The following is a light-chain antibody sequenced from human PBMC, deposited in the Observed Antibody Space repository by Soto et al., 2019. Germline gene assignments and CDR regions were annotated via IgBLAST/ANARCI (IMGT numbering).Light chain of an antibody. J-gene: IGLJ1*01. V-gene: IGLV1-47*02. Sequence: QSVLTQPPSASGPPGPRVTISCSGSSSNIGSNYEYWYQQLPGPAPKLLIYSNNQRPSGVPDRFSGSKSGTSASLAISGLRSEDEADYYCAAWDDSLSGYVFGTGTKVTVL. CDR2: SNN. CDR1: SSNIGSNY. CDR3: AAWDDSLSGYV.